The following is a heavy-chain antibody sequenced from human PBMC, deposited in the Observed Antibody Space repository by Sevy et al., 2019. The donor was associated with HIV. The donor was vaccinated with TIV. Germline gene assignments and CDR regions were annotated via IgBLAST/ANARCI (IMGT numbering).Heavy chain of an antibody. V-gene: IGHV3-11*01. D-gene: IGHD4-17*01. CDR1: GFTFSDYY. J-gene: IGHJ6*02. CDR2: ISGSDNGI. CDR3: ARDHVKDGDVGDYYYYAMDV. Sequence: PGGSLRLSCAASGFTFSDYYMSWIRQAPGKGLEWVSDISGSDNGIYYADSVKGRFTISRDNAKNSLYLQMNSLRAEDTAVYYCARDHVKDGDVGDYYYYAMDVWGQGTTVTVSS.